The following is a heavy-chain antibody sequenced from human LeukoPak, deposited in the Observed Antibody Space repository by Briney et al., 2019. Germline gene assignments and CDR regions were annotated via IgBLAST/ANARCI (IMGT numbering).Heavy chain of an antibody. CDR1: GYSISSGDY. J-gene: IGHJ4*02. Sequence: SETLSLTCGVSGYSISSGDYWGWIRQPPGKGLEWIGSIDHTGSTHHNPPLESRVTTSVDTSKNHFSLKLSSVTAADTAVYYCARAYGGRFDYWGQGILVTVSS. CDR2: IDHTGST. V-gene: IGHV4-38-2*01. CDR3: ARAYGGRFDY. D-gene: IGHD4-23*01.